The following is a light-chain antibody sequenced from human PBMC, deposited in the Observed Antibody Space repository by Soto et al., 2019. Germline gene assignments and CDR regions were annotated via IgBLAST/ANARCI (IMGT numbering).Light chain of an antibody. J-gene: IGLJ1*01. Sequence: QSVLTQPPSASGTPGQRVTISWSGGSSNIGSHTVSWYQQLPGAAPTLLIYTNDQRPSGVPDRFSGSKSGTSASLAISGLQSEDEADYYCAAWDDSLNGYVFGTGTKVTVL. CDR2: TND. CDR3: AAWDDSLNGYV. CDR1: SSNIGSHT. V-gene: IGLV1-44*01.